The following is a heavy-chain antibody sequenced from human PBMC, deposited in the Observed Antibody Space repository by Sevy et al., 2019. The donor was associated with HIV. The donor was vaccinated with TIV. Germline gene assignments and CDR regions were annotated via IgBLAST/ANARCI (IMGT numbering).Heavy chain of an antibody. D-gene: IGHD1-26*01. V-gene: IGHV4-59*08. CDR2: IYYNGHI. J-gene: IGHJ4*02. CDR1: GGSITSLY. CDR3: AGENAWGRGYS. Sequence: SDTLSLTCTVSGGSITSLYWNWIRQPPGKGLEWIANIYYNGHINYNPSLKSRVTLSLDTSKNQFSLRLSSVTPADTAMYYCAGENAWGRGYSWGQGTLVTVSS.